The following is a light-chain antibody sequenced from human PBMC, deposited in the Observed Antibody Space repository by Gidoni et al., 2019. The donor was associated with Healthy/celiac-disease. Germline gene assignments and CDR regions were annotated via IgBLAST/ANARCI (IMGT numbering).Light chain of an antibody. J-gene: IGKJ2*01. V-gene: IGKV3-11*01. Sequence: ETVLTQFPATLSLSPGERANLSCRASQSVSSYLAWYQHKPGQAPRLLIYDASNRATGIPARFSGSGCGTDFTLTISILGPEDFAVYYCQQRSNWPPRYTFGQGTKLEIK. CDR3: QQRSNWPPRYT. CDR1: QSVSSY. CDR2: DAS.